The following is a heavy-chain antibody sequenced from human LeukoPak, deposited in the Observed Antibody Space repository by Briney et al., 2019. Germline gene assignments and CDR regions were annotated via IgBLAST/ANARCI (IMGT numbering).Heavy chain of an antibody. D-gene: IGHD2-21*01. Sequence: GGSLRLSRAASGFTFSRMSWVRQAPGKGLEWVANINRDGSEKYYVDSVKGRFTISRDNTENSLSLQMNSLRAEDTAVYYCARSDSIGSVDYWGQGTLITVSS. V-gene: IGHV3-7*01. CDR2: INRDGSEK. J-gene: IGHJ4*02. CDR3: ARSDSIGSVDY. CDR1: GFTFSR.